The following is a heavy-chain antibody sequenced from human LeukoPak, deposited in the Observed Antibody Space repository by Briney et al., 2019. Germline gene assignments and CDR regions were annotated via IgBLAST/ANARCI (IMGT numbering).Heavy chain of an antibody. CDR2: IYNSGST. Sequence: SETLSLTCTVSGYSISSGYYWGWIRQPPGKGLEWIGNIYNSGSTYYNPSLKSRVTISVDTSKNQFSLKLSSVTAADTAVYYCARVSWFPGTSYYYMDVWGKGTTVTVSS. V-gene: IGHV4-38-2*02. CDR3: ARVSWFPGTSYYYMDV. CDR1: GYSISSGYY. J-gene: IGHJ6*03. D-gene: IGHD1-1*01.